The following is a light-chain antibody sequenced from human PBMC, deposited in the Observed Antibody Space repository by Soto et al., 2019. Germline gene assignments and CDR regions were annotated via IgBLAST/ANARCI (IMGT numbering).Light chain of an antibody. CDR1: QRFSSSY. Sequence: EIVFTESPGTVSLSPGERATLCCRASQRFSSSYLAWNQHKPGQAPRLLIYGASTRATGIPARFSGSGSGTDFTLTINSLAPEDFAIYYCHQRQSWPRTFGQGTKVDI. CDR2: GAS. V-gene: IGKV3-20*01. J-gene: IGKJ1*01. CDR3: HQRQSWPRT.